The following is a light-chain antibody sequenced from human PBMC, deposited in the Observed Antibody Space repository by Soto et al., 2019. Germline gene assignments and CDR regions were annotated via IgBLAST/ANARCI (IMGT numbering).Light chain of an antibody. CDR1: QGISSY. J-gene: IGKJ5*01. CDR3: QQLLSYPIT. CDR2: AAS. V-gene: IGKV1-9*01. Sequence: DIQLTQSPSFLSASVVDRVTITCRASQGISSYLAWYQQKPGKAPKLLIYAASTLQSGVPLRFSGSGSGTSFTLTISSLQPEDFATYYCQQLLSYPITFGQGTRLEI.